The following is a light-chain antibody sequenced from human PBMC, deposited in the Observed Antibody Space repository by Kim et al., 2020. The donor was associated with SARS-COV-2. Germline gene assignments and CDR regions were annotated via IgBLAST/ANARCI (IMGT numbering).Light chain of an antibody. CDR2: KVS. J-gene: IGKJ1*01. V-gene: IGKV2-30*01. CDR3: MQGTHWWT. Sequence: DIVMTQSPLSLPVTLGQPASISCRSSQSLVSSDGNTYLSWFQQRPGQSPRRLIYKVSNRDSGVPDRFSGSGSGTDFTLKISRVEAEDVGVYYCMQGTHWWTFGQGTKVDIK. CDR1: QSLVSSDGNTY.